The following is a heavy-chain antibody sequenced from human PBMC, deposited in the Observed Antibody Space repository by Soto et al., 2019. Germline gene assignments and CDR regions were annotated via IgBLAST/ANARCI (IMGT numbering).Heavy chain of an antibody. Sequence: NPSETLSLTCTVSGGSVSSGSYYWSWTRQPPGKGLEWIGYIYYSGSTNYNPSLKSRVTISVDTSKNQFSLKLSSVTAADTAVYYCAREWAPGAWYSSGGGVHFDYWGQGTLVTVSS. V-gene: IGHV4-61*01. CDR1: GGSVSSGSYY. D-gene: IGHD6-19*01. CDR2: IYYSGST. J-gene: IGHJ4*02. CDR3: AREWAPGAWYSSGGGVHFDY.